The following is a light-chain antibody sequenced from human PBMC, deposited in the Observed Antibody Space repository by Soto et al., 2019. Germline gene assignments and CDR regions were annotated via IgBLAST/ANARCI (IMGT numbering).Light chain of an antibody. Sequence: EIVMTQSPDTLSVSPGERATVSCRASESVSSNLAWYQQKAGQAPRLLIYGASTRATGIPARFSGSGSGTEFTLTSSTLQSEDVAIYYCQQYNSWPPYTFGQGTKLEI. CDR3: QQYNSWPPYT. CDR2: GAS. J-gene: IGKJ2*01. CDR1: ESVSSN. V-gene: IGKV3-15*01.